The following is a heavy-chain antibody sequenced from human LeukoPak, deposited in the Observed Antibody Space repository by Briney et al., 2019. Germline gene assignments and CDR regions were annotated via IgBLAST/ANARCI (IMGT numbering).Heavy chain of an antibody. CDR3: VRDLALAL. Sequence: PGGSLRLSCAASGFTFSSYGMNWVRQAPGKGLEWVSYISSSSGTIYYADSVKGRFTISKDNAKNSLYLQMNSLRAEDTAVYYCVRDLALALWGQGTLVTVSS. V-gene: IGHV3-48*01. CDR2: ISSSSGTI. J-gene: IGHJ4*02. CDR1: GFTFSSYG. D-gene: IGHD3-3*02.